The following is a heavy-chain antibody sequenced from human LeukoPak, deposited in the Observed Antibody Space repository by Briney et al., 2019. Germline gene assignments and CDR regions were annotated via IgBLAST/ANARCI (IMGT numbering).Heavy chain of an antibody. Sequence: APVKASCKPSVSPPTLIASKWLRPAAGQSPSPIGCVNTNDGNSGYSQKFQGRLTMNRNTSIITAYMYLSSLTSADTALYFCATVSYSSGRYYFDYWGQGSLVTVSS. CDR2: VNTNDGNS. J-gene: IGHJ4*02. D-gene: IGHD6-19*01. CDR3: ATVSYSSGRYYFDY. CDR1: VSPPTLIA. V-gene: IGHV1-8*01.